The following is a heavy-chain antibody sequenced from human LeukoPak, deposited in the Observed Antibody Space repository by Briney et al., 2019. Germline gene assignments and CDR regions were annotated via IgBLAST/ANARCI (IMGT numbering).Heavy chain of an antibody. CDR1: GGSFNNYY. D-gene: IGHD3-22*01. CDR3: ARHVDYFDSSGYYYRPHFDC. Sequence: SETLSLTCAVYGGSFNNYYWSWIRQAPGKGLEWIGEINHSGSTNYNPSLQSRVTISVDTSKNQFSMKLRSVTATDTAVYYCARHVDYFDSSGYYYRPHFDCWGQGTLVTVSS. V-gene: IGHV4-34*01. CDR2: INHSGST. J-gene: IGHJ4*02.